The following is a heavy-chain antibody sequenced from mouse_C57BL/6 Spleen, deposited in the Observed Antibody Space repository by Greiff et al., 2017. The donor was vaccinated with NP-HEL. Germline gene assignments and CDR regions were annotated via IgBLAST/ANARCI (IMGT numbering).Heavy chain of an antibody. CDR3: ARDNNVMDY. J-gene: IGHJ4*01. D-gene: IGHD6-1*01. V-gene: IGHV3-6*01. CDR2: ISYDGSN. Sequence: VQLQQSGPGLVKPSQSLSLTCSVTGYSITSGYYWNWIRQFPGNKLEWMGYISYDGSNNYNPSLKNRISITRDTSKNQFFLKLNSVTTEDTATYYCARDNNVMDYWGQGTSVTVSS. CDR1: GYSITSGYY.